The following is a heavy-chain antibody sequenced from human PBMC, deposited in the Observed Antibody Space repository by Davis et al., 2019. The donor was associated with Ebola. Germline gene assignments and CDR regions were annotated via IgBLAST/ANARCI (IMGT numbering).Heavy chain of an antibody. V-gene: IGHV4-59*01. J-gene: IGHJ6*03. CDR1: GGSINDYF. CDR3: ARGSRGVPASLYFMDV. CDR2: LYSSGTS. Sequence: GSLSLSCTVSGGSINDYFWTWIRQPPGKGLEWIGYLYSSGTSNYNPSLKSRVAISLHTSNNQFSLHLSSVTATDTAVYYCARGSRGVPASLYFMDVWGKGATVTVSS. D-gene: IGHD2-2*01.